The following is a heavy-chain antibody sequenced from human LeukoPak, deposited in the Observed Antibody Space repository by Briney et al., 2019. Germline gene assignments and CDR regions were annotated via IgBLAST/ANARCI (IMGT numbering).Heavy chain of an antibody. CDR1: GYIFTSYG. J-gene: IGHJ4*02. V-gene: IGHV1-18*01. D-gene: IGHD2-2*01. CDR3: AQEYCSSTSCFSTFDS. CDR2: ISAYNGNT. Sequence: ASVKVSCKASGYIFTSYGISWVRQAPGQGLEWMGWISAYNGNTNYAQKLQGRVTMTTDTSTSTAYMELRSLRSDDTAVYYCAQEYCSSTSCFSTFDSWGQGTLVTVSS.